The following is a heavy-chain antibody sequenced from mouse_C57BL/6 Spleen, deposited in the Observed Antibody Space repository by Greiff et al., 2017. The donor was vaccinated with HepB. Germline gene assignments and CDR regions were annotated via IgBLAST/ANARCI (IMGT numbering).Heavy chain of an antibody. Sequence: EVQLQESGPGLVKPSQSLSLTCSVTGYSITSGYYWNWIRQFPGNKLEWMGYISYDGSNNYNPSLKNRISITRDTSKNQFFLKLNSVTTEDTATYYCARVSPTGTGYFDYWGQGTTLTVSS. V-gene: IGHV3-6*01. J-gene: IGHJ2*01. CDR2: ISYDGSN. D-gene: IGHD4-1*01. CDR1: GYSITSGYY. CDR3: ARVSPTGTGYFDY.